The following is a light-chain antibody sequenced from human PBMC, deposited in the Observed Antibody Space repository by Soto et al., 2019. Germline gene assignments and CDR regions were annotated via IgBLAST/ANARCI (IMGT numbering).Light chain of an antibody. CDR1: QSLLQTNGYNY. J-gene: IGKJ1*01. CDR3: MQALRAPPCT. CDR2: FGS. Sequence: DIVMTQSPLSLSVTPGDPASISCRSSQSLLQTNGYNYLDWYLQKPGPSPQLLIYFGSIRASGVPDRFSGSGSGTDFTLKISRVEAEDVGVYYCMQALRAPPCTFGQGTSVEI. V-gene: IGKV2-28*01.